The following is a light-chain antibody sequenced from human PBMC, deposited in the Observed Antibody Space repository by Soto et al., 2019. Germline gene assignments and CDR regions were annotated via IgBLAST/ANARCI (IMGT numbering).Light chain of an antibody. V-gene: IGLV7-46*01. CDR3: LLSYPGLTGVNVV. Sequence: QAVVTQEPSLTVSPGGTVTLTCDSSTGAVTSSHYPYWFQQKPGQAPTTLIYDTNSRHSWTPARFSGSLLGGKGDLTLSGAQPEDEADYYCLLSYPGLTGVNVVFGGGTKLTVL. J-gene: IGLJ2*01. CDR1: TGAVTSSHY. CDR2: DTN.